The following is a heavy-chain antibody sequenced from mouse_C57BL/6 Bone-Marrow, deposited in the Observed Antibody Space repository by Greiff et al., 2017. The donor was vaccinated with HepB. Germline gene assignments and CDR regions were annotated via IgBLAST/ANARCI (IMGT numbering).Heavy chain of an antibody. J-gene: IGHJ3*01. Sequence: QVQLKESGPGLVQPSQSLSITCTVSGFSLTSYGVHWVRQSPGKGLEWLGVIWSGGSTDYNAAFISRLSISKDNSKSQVFFKMNSLQADDTAIYYCARKRRFYYGSSPWFAYWGQGTLVTVSA. CDR1: GFSLTSYG. CDR2: IWSGGST. V-gene: IGHV2-2*01. CDR3: ARKRRFYYGSSPWFAY. D-gene: IGHD1-1*01.